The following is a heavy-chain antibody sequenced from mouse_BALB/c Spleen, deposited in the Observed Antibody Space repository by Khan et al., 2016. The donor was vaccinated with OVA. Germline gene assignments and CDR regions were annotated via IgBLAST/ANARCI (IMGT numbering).Heavy chain of an antibody. Sequence: QVQLKESGPGLVAPSQSLSITYTVSGFSLTDYGVNWVRQPPGKGLEWLGMIWGDGSTDYNSALKSRLSISKDNSKSQVFLKMNSLQTDDTARYYCARELRLGGFAYWGQGTLVTVSA. CDR1: GFSLTDYG. CDR2: IWGDGST. D-gene: IGHD1-2*01. J-gene: IGHJ3*01. V-gene: IGHV2-6-7*01. CDR3: ARELRLGGFAY.